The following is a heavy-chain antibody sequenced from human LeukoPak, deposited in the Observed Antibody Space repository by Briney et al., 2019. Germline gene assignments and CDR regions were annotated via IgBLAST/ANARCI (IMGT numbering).Heavy chain of an antibody. Sequence: SETLSLICSVSGGSISSSPYWWGWIRQPPGKGLEWIGTIYYSGSTYYNSSLKSRVTISADTSKNQFPLKLSSVTAADTAVYYCVYSSGWYFDYWGQGTLVTVSS. D-gene: IGHD6-19*01. V-gene: IGHV4-39*01. J-gene: IGHJ4*02. CDR1: GGSISSSPYW. CDR2: IYYSGST. CDR3: VYSSGWYFDY.